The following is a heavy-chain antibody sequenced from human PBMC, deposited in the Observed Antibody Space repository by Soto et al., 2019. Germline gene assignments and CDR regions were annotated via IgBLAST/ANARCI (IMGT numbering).Heavy chain of an antibody. J-gene: IGHJ4*02. CDR3: ARYPPGRTTPVDY. CDR2: IYHSGST. V-gene: IGHV4-30-2*02. CDR1: GGSISSGGYS. D-gene: IGHD4-17*01. Sequence: PSETLSLTCAVSGGSISSGGYSWSWIRQPPGKGLEWIGYIYHSGSTYYNPSLKSRVTISVDSSKNQFSLKLSSVTAADTAVYYCARYPPGRTTPVDYWGQGTLVTVSS.